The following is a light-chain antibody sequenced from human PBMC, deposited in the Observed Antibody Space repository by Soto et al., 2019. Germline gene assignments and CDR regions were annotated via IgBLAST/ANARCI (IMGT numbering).Light chain of an antibody. V-gene: IGKV1-6*01. Sequence: AIQMTQSPSSLSASVGDTVTITCRASQDIEDDLGWYQQKPGKAPKLLIYATSSLQSEVPSRFSGSGSGTDFSLSIRSLQPEDSATYYCLHDYNYPRTFGQGTKVDIK. J-gene: IGKJ1*01. CDR2: ATS. CDR3: LHDYNYPRT. CDR1: QDIEDD.